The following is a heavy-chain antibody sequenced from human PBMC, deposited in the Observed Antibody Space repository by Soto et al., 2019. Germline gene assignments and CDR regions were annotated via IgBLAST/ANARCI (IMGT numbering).Heavy chain of an antibody. CDR2: INPNSGGT. J-gene: IGHJ4*02. Sequence: ASVKVSCKASGYTFTSYDIYWVRQAPGQGLEWMGWINPNSGGTNYAQKFQGRVTMTRDTSISTAYMELSRLRSDDTAVYYCARGEGFGIAVAGPFDYWGQGTLVTVS. CDR3: ARGEGFGIAVAGPFDY. D-gene: IGHD6-19*01. V-gene: IGHV1-2*02. CDR1: GYTFTSYD.